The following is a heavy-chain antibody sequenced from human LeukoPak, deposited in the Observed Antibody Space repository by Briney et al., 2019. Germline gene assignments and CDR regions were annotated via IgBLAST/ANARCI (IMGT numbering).Heavy chain of an antibody. CDR1: GFTFSSYE. J-gene: IGHJ6*02. CDR3: ARDRGYSYGYAHHYYYYSMDV. Sequence: PGVSLRLSCAASGFTFSSYEMMWLPQAPGKGLEWVSYISSSSRTIYYAHPVKGRFTISRDNAKNSLYLQMNSLRAEDTAVYYCARDRGYSYGYAHHYYYYSMDVWGQGTTVTVSS. V-gene: IGHV3-48*03. CDR2: ISSSSRTI. D-gene: IGHD5-18*01.